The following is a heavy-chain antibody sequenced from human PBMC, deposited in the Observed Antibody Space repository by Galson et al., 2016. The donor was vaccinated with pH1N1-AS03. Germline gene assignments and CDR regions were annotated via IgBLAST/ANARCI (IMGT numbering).Heavy chain of an antibody. D-gene: IGHD2-15*01. CDR2: VYYTGAT. Sequence: TLSLTCTVSGDSITSYYWSWIRQPPGEGLEWIAYVYYTGATSYNPSLKSRVTISLDTSKSQFSLKLSSVTAADTAVYYCAREWSAFDFWGQGTVVTVSS. CDR3: AREWSAFDF. J-gene: IGHJ3*01. CDR1: GDSITSYY. V-gene: IGHV4-59*01.